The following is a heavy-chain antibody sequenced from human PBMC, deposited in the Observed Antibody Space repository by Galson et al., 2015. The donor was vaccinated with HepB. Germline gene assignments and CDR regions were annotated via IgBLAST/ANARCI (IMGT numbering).Heavy chain of an antibody. CDR1: GCTFNRYH. J-gene: IGHJ4*02. CDR3: ARGEGNYYLFDY. CDR2: ISHDGSDE. Sequence: SLRLSCAASGCTFNRYHMHWVRRTPGKGLEWVTLISHDGSDEYYADSVKGRFSVSRDNSKNTLYLQMNSLRAEDAGLYYCARGEGNYYLFDYWGQGTLVTVSS. D-gene: IGHD1-26*01. V-gene: IGHV3-30*01.